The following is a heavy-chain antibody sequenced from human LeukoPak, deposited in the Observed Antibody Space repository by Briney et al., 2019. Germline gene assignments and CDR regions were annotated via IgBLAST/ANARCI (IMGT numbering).Heavy chain of an antibody. CDR3: TTEYYDFWSGYPEYYYYYMDV. CDR1: GFIFNSSW. D-gene: IGHD3-3*01. Sequence: GGSLRLSCAASGFIFNSSWMSWVRQAPGKGLEWVANIKQDGSEKYYVDSVKGRFTVSRDNAKNSLYLQMNSLKTEDTAVYYCTTEYYDFWSGYPEYYYYYMDVWGKGTTVTVSS. CDR2: IKQDGSEK. V-gene: IGHV3-7*03. J-gene: IGHJ6*03.